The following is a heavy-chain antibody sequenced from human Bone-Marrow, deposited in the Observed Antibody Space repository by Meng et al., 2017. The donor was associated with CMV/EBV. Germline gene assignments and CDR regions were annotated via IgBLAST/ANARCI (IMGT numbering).Heavy chain of an antibody. V-gene: IGHV1-2*02. J-gene: IGHJ4*02. CDR3: ARGFGGYYIDY. CDR1: GYTFTGYY. CDR2: INPNSCGT. Sequence: ASVKVSCKACGYTFTGYYMHWVRQAPGQGLEWMGWINPNSCGTNYAQKFQGRVTMTRNTSIRTVYIDPRRRGSGGTAVYYCARGFGGYYIDYWGQGTLVTVSS. D-gene: IGHD3-3*01.